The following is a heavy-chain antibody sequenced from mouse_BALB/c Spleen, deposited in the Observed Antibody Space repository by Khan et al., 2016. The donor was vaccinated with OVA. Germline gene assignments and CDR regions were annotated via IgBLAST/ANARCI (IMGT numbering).Heavy chain of an antibody. CDR3: ARGDYGSSIPWFAY. CDR2: INDGGGYT. D-gene: IGHD1-1*01. J-gene: IGHJ3*01. Sequence: EVELVESGGDLVKPGGSLKLSCAVSGFTFSDYYMYWVRQTPEKRLEWVAPINDGGGYTYYPDSVKGRFTISRDNAKHNLYLQMRSLKSEDTAMYYCARGDYGSSIPWFAYWGQGTLVTVSA. V-gene: IGHV5-4*02. CDR1: GFTFSDYY.